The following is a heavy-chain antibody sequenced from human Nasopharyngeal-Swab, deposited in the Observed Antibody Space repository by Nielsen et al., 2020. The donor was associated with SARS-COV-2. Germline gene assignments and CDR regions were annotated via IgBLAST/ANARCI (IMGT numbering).Heavy chain of an antibody. CDR2: ISSSGSTI. CDR1: GFTFSDYY. CDR3: ARDSLYCSSTSCYTPFWYFDL. D-gene: IGHD2-2*02. Sequence: GGSLRLSCAASGFTFSDYYMSWIRQAPGKGLEWVSYISSSGSTIYYADSVKGRFTISRDNAKNSLYLQMNSLRAEDTAVYYCARDSLYCSSTSCYTPFWYFDLWGRGTLVTVSS. J-gene: IGHJ2*01. V-gene: IGHV3-11*04.